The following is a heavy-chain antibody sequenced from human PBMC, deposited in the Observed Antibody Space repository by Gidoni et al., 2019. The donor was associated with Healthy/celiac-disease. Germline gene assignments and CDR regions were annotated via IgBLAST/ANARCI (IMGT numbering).Heavy chain of an antibody. CDR3: ARHGYSGYDGLRFFDY. CDR2: IYPGDSDT. CDR1: GSSFTSYW. Sequence: EVQLVQSGAEVKKPGESLKISCQGSGSSFTSYWIGWVRQMPGKGLEWMGIIYPGDSDTRYSPSFQGQVTISAEKSISTAYLQWSSLKASDTAMYYCARHGYSGYDGLRFFDYWGQGTLVTVSS. D-gene: IGHD5-12*01. J-gene: IGHJ4*02. V-gene: IGHV5-51*01.